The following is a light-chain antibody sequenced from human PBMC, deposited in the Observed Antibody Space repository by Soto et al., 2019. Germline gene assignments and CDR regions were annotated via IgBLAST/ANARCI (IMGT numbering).Light chain of an antibody. Sequence: DIVMTQSPDSLAVSLGEKATINCKSSQSVLHSSNNKNYLAWYQQRPGQPPKLVTNWASTRESGVPDRFSGSGSGTHFSLTISSLQAEDVAVYYCQQFYRPPYTFGQGTTLEIK. CDR1: QSVLHSSNNKNY. CDR3: QQFYRPPYT. V-gene: IGKV4-1*01. J-gene: IGKJ2*01. CDR2: WAS.